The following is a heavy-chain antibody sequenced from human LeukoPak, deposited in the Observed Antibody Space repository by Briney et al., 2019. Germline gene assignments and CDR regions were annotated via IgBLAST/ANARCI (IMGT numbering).Heavy chain of an antibody. J-gene: IGHJ5*02. CDR1: GGSISSGGYY. V-gene: IGHV4-31*03. Sequence: PSETLSLTCTVSGGSISSGGYYWSWIRQHPGKGLEWIGYIYYSGSTYYNPSLKSRVTISVDTSKNRFSLKLSSVTAADTAVYYCAREAPFWSGYYSENWFDPWGQGTLVTVSS. D-gene: IGHD3-3*01. CDR2: IYYSGST. CDR3: AREAPFWSGYYSENWFDP.